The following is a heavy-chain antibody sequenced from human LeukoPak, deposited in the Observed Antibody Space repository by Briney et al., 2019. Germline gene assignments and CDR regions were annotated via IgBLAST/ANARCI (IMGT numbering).Heavy chain of an antibody. CDR1: GYTFTGYY. D-gene: IGHD3-22*01. CDR2: INPNSGGT. CDR3: ARGYYDSSGYFSLGY. Sequence: GASVKVSCKASGYTFTGYYMHWVRQAPGQGLEWMGWINPNSGGTNYAQKFQGWVTMTRDTSISTAYMELSRLRSDDTAVYYCARGYYDSSGYFSLGYWGQGTLVTVSS. V-gene: IGHV1-2*04. J-gene: IGHJ4*02.